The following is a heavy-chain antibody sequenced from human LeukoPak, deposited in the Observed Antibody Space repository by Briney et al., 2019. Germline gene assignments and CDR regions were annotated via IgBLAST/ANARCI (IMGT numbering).Heavy chain of an antibody. CDR1: GGSFSGYY. J-gene: IGHJ6*02. V-gene: IGHV4-34*01. CDR2: INHSGST. Sequence: SETLSLTCAVYGGSFSGYYWSRIRQPPGKGLEWIGEINHSGSTNYNPSLKSRVTISVDTSKNQFSLKLSSVTAADTAVYYCARGGVVVAASIPDVVTVYYYGMDVWGQGTTVTVSS. CDR3: ARGGVVVAASIPDVVTVYYYGMDV. D-gene: IGHD2-15*01.